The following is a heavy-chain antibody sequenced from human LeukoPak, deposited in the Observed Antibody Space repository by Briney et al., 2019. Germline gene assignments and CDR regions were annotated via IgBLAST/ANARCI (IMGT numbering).Heavy chain of an antibody. CDR2: INHSGST. J-gene: IGHJ4*02. Sequence: SETLSLTXAVYGGSFSGYYWSWIRQPPGKGLEWIGEINHSGSTNYNPSLKSRVTISVDTSKNQSSLKLSSVTAADTAVYYCATMSFRGYYYDSSGYYRSFDYWGQGTLVTVSS. V-gene: IGHV4-34*01. CDR3: ATMSFRGYYYDSSGYYRSFDY. CDR1: GGSFSGYY. D-gene: IGHD3-22*01.